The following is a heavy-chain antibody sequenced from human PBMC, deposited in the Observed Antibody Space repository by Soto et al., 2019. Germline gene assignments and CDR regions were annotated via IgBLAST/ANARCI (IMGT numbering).Heavy chain of an antibody. CDR2: ISAYNGKN. Sequence: QVQLVQSGAEVKKPGASMKVSCKASGYTLTTYGISWVRQAPGQGLEWMGWISAYNGKNNYAQKFQGRVTMTTDTSTSISYMELRSLRSDDTAVYYCARGPPTSCSGCSCYSHYFDYWGQGTLVTVSS. V-gene: IGHV1-18*01. CDR1: GYTLTTYG. J-gene: IGHJ4*02. CDR3: ARGPPTSCSGCSCYSHYFDY. D-gene: IGHD2-15*01.